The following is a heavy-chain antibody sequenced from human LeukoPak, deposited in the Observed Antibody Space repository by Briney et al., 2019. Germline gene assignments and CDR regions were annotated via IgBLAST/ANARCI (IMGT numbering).Heavy chain of an antibody. V-gene: IGHV3-33*07. CDR1: GFTFSDYG. Sequence: PGGSLRLSCAASGFTFSDYGMSWVRQAPGKGLEWVAMIWYDGSNKNYADPVKGRFTISRDNSKNTLYLQMNSLRAEDTAVYYCARYSGSQDVDHWGQGTLVTVSS. CDR3: ARYSGSQDVDH. CDR2: IWYDGSNK. D-gene: IGHD1-26*01. J-gene: IGHJ4*02.